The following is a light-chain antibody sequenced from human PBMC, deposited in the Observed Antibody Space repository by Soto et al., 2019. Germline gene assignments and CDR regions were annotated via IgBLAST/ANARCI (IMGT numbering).Light chain of an antibody. J-gene: IGKJ4*01. CDR1: QDISTL. CDR3: QQAYSFPRT. V-gene: IGKV1D-12*01. Sequence: DIQMTQSPSSVSASIGDTVTITCRASQDISTLLAWYQQKPGKAPKLLIYGASTLESGVPSRFSGRGSGTDFTLTISSLQPEDFATYFCQQAYSFPRTFGGGTKVEIK. CDR2: GAS.